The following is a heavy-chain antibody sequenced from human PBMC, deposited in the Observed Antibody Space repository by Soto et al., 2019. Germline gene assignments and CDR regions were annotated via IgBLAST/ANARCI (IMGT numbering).Heavy chain of an antibody. V-gene: IGHV1-46*03. CDR3: ARDSTYCTNGVCYLGAFDI. CDR1: GYTFTSYY. J-gene: IGHJ3*02. Sequence: ASVKVSCKASGYTFTSYYMHWVRQAPGQGLDWMGIINPSGGSTSYAQKFQGRVTMTRDTSTSKVYMELSSLRSEDTAVYYCARDSTYCTNGVCYLGAFDIWGQGTMVTVSS. D-gene: IGHD2-8*01. CDR2: INPSGGST.